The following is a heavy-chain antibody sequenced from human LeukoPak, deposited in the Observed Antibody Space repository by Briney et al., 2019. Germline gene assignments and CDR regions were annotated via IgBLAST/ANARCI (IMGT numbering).Heavy chain of an antibody. Sequence: SETLSLTCTVSGGSIRSYYWSWIRQPPGKGLEWIGYVYYSGSTNYNPSLKSRVTISVDTSKNQFSLKLSSVTAADTAVYYCARDGRYCSGGSCYSGWFDPWGQGTLVTVSS. V-gene: IGHV4-59*13. J-gene: IGHJ5*02. CDR1: GGSIRSYY. D-gene: IGHD2-15*01. CDR3: ARDGRYCSGGSCYSGWFDP. CDR2: VYYSGST.